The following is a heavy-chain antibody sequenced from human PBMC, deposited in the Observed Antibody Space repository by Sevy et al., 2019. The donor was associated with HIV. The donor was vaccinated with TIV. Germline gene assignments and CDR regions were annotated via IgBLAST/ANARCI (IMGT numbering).Heavy chain of an antibody. CDR3: ARAPPVRSGDDSLNWFDP. V-gene: IGHV4-59*01. CDR1: GGPISSYY. CDR2: IHYSGST. J-gene: IGHJ5*02. Sequence: SETLSLTCSVSGGPISSYYWSWIRQPPGKRLEWIGYIHYSGSTNYNPSLNSRLTISVDTSKNQSSRRLTSVTAADTAVYYCARAPPVRSGDDSLNWFDPWGQGILVTVSS. D-gene: IGHD5-12*01.